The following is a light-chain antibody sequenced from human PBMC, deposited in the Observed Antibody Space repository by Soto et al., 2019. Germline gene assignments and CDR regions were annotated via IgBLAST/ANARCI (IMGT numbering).Light chain of an antibody. V-gene: IGLV2-23*01. J-gene: IGLJ3*02. CDR3: CSYARSNWV. Sequence: QSVLTQPASVSGSPGQSITISCTGTSSDVGSYNLVSWYQQEPGKAPKLIIYEGSKRPSGVSNRFSGSKSDNTASLTISGLQAEDEAAYYCCSYARSNWVFGGGTKLTVL. CDR1: SSDVGSYNL. CDR2: EGS.